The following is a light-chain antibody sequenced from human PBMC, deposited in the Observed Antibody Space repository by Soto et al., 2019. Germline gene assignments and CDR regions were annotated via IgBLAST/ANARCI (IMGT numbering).Light chain of an antibody. J-gene: IGKJ4*01. CDR1: QGVSGW. CDR2: SVS. V-gene: IGKV1-12*01. CDR3: QQANGFPVA. Sequence: DIQMTQSPSSVSASVGDRVTTTCRASQGVSGWLAWYQQKPGKAPKLLIYSVSSLQSGVPARFSGSGSGTDFALTISSLQPDDFATYYCQQANGFPVAFGGGTRVEIK.